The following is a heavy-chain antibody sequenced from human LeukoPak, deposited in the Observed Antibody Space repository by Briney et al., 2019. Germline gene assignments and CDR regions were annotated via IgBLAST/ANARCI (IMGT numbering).Heavy chain of an antibody. Sequence: SETLSLTCTVSGGSISSYYWSWIRQPPGKGLEWIGYIYYSGSTNYNPSLKSRVTISVDTSKNQFSLKLTSVTAADTAVYYCASNMPMVRGVIVGEAFDIWGQGTMVTVSS. CDR3: ASNMPMVRGVIVGEAFDI. V-gene: IGHV4-59*01. D-gene: IGHD3-10*01. CDR2: IYYSGST. CDR1: GGSISSYY. J-gene: IGHJ3*02.